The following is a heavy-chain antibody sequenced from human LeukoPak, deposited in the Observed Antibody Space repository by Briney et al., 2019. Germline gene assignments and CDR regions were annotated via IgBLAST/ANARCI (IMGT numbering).Heavy chain of an antibody. CDR1: GFTFSSYS. V-gene: IGHV3-33*08. J-gene: IGHJ1*01. D-gene: IGHD6-19*01. Sequence: PGGSLRLSCAASGFTFSSYSMNWVRQAPGKGLEWVAVIWYDGSNKYYADSVKGRFTISRDNSKNTLYLQMNSLRAEDTAVYYCARDTVAGSAEYFQHWGQGTLVTVSS. CDR3: ARDTVAGSAEYFQH. CDR2: IWYDGSNK.